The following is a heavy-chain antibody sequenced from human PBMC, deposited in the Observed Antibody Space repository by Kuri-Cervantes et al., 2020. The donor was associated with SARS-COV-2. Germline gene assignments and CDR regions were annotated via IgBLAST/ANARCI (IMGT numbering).Heavy chain of an antibody. V-gene: IGHV3-23*03. Sequence: GESLKISCAASGFTFSSYWMSWVRQAPGKGLEWVSVIYSGGSSTYYADSVKGRFTISRDNSKNTLYLQTNSLRAEDTAVYYCAKELGEVVDWGQGTLVTVSS. CDR2: IYSGGSST. CDR3: AKELGEVVD. CDR1: GFTFSSYW. D-gene: IGHD2-21*01. J-gene: IGHJ4*02.